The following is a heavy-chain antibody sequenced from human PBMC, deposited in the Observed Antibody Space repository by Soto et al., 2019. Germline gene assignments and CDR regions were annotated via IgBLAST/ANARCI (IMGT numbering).Heavy chain of an antibody. V-gene: IGHV4-34*01. J-gene: IGHJ5*02. CDR2: INHSGST. CDR3: ARGPPAFPTTVTTRYWLDP. Sequence: PSETLSLTCAVCGGSFSGCYWSWIRQPPGKALEWIGEINHSGSTNYNPSLKSRVTISVDTSKNQFSLKLSSVTAADTAVYYCARGPPAFPTTVTTRYWLDPWGKGTLLTLSS. D-gene: IGHD4-17*01. CDR1: GGSFSGCY.